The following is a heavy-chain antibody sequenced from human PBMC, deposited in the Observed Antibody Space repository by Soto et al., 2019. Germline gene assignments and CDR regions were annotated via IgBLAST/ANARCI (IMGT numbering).Heavy chain of an antibody. CDR1: GGSISSGGYY. J-gene: IGHJ4*02. D-gene: IGHD3-10*01. V-gene: IGHV4-31*03. Sequence: QVQLQESGPGLVKPSQTLSLTCTVSGGSISSGGYYWSWIRQHPGKGLEWIGYIYYSGSTYYNPSLKSRVTISVDTSKNQFSLKLSSVTAADTAVYYCARGVTLVRGVIHTPYFDYWGQGARVPVSS. CDR3: ARGVTLVRGVIHTPYFDY. CDR2: IYYSGST.